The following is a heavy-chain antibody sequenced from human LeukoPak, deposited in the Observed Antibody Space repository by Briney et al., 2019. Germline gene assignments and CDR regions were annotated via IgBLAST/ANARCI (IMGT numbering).Heavy chain of an antibody. Sequence: GGSLRLSCAASGFTFSNSAMHWVRQAPGKGLEWVAVISNDGGEKYYADSVKGRFTISRDNSKNTLYLQMNSLRTEDTAVYYCAREGVVVRSFDYWGQGTLVTVSS. CDR3: AREGVVVRSFDY. J-gene: IGHJ4*02. CDR1: GFTFSNSA. D-gene: IGHD2-2*01. V-gene: IGHV3-30*04. CDR2: ISNDGGEK.